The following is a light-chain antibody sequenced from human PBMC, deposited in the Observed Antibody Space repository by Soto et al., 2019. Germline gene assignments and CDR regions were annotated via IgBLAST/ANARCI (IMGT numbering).Light chain of an antibody. CDR3: QQYNSIRWT. CDR2: DAS. Sequence: DIQMTQSPSTLYASVGDRVTITCRASQSFSSWLAWYQQKPGKAPKLLIYDASSLESGDASRFSGSGSGTEFTLTLGSLHPDDFAAYYCQQYNSIRWTFGQGTKVEI. J-gene: IGKJ1*01. V-gene: IGKV1-5*01. CDR1: QSFSSW.